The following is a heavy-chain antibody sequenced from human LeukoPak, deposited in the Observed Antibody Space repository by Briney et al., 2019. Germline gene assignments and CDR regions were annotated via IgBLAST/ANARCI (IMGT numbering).Heavy chain of an antibody. CDR3: ARSSLEIAVAGTLDY. V-gene: IGHV4-61*02. Sequence: PSETLSLTCTVSGGSISSGSYYWSWIRQPAGKGLEWIGRIYTSGSTNYNPSLKSRVTISVDTSKNQFSLKLSSVTAADTAVYYCARSSLEIAVAGTLDYWGQGTLVTVSS. D-gene: IGHD6-19*01. J-gene: IGHJ4*02. CDR2: IYTSGST. CDR1: GGSISSGSYY.